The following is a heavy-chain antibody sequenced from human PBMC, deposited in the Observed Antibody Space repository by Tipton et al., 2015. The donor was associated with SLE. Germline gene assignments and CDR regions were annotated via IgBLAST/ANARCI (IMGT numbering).Heavy chain of an antibody. J-gene: IGHJ3*02. D-gene: IGHD4-17*01. CDR1: GGSISSYY. CDR2: IYYSGST. V-gene: IGHV4-59*08. CDR3: ARPNYGDNGYNVFDI. Sequence: TLFLTCTVSGGSISSYYWSWIRQPPGKGLEWIGYIYYSGSTNYNPSLKSRVTISVDTSKNQFSLRLNSVTAADTAVYYCARPNYGDNGYNVFDIWGQGTMVTVSS.